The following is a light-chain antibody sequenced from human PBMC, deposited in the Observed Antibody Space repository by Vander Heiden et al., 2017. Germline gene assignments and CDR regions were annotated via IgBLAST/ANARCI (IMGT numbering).Light chain of an antibody. J-gene: IGLJ2*01. CDR3: GTWDNSLTAVV. V-gene: IGLV1-51*01. CDR2: GNN. CDR1: SSNIGINY. Sequence: QPVLTQPPSVPAAPGQTVTISCPVSSSNIGINYVSWYQQLPGTAPKLLIYGNNKRPSGSPDRFSGSKSGTSATLGITGLQTGDEDDYYCGTWDNSLTAVVFGGGTKMTVL.